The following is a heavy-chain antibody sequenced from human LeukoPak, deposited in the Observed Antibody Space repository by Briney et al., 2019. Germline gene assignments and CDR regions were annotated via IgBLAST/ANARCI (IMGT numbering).Heavy chain of an antibody. CDR2: IWYDGSNK. CDR1: GFTFSSYG. V-gene: IGHV3-33*01. J-gene: IGHJ4*02. CDR3: AREGGSGSFDY. Sequence: PGGSLRPSCAASGFTFSSYGMHWVRQAPGKGLEWVAVIWYDGSNKYYADSVKGRFTISRDNSKNTLYLQMNSLRAEDTAVYYCAREGGSGSFDYWGQGTLVTVSS. D-gene: IGHD3-10*01.